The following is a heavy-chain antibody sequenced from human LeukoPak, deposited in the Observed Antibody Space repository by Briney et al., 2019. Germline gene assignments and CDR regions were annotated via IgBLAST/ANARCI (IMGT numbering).Heavy chain of an antibody. V-gene: IGHV4-34*01. CDR2: INHSGST. J-gene: IGHJ6*02. CDR1: GGSFSGYY. D-gene: IGHD3-3*01. Sequence: SETLSLTCAVYGGSFSGYYWSWIRQPPGKGLEWIGEINHSGSTNYNPSLKSRVTMSVDTSKNQFSLKLNSVTAADTAVYYCARDGRFLEWLSPYYYYYGMDVWGQGTTVTVSS. CDR3: ARDGRFLEWLSPYYYYYGMDV.